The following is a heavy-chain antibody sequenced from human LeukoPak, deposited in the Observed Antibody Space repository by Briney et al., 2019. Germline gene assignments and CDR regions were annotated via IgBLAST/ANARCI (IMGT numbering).Heavy chain of an antibody. CDR2: TYYRSKWYN. CDR3: ARDPYYYGSGSHYYYYGMDV. Sequence: SQTLSLTCAISGDSVSSNSAAWNWIRQSPSRGLEWLGRTYYRSKWYNDYAVSVKSRITINPDTSKNQFSLQLNSVTPEDTAAYYCARDPYYYGSGSHYYYYGMDVWGKGTTVTVSS. V-gene: IGHV6-1*01. CDR1: GDSVSSNSAA. J-gene: IGHJ6*04. D-gene: IGHD3-10*01.